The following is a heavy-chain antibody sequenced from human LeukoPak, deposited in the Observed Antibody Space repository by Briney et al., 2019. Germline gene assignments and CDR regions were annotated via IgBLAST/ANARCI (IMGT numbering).Heavy chain of an antibody. Sequence: SQTLSITCTVSGGSISSGGYYWSWIRQHPGKGLEWIGSVYYSGSTNYSPFLQGRVIISLDTSRNQFSLKPSSVTAADTAVYYCASGDNDPLFDYWGQGALVTVSS. D-gene: IGHD1-1*01. CDR3: ASGDNDPLFDY. CDR2: VYYSGST. V-gene: IGHV4-31*03. CDR1: GGSISSGGYY. J-gene: IGHJ4*02.